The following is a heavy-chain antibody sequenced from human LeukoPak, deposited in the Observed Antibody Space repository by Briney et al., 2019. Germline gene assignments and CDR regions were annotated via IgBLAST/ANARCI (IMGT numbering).Heavy chain of an antibody. CDR1: GGSISTTTYY. CDR2: IYYSGST. D-gene: IGHD7-27*01. J-gene: IGHJ5*02. CDR3: ASLLNGGVSHWFDP. V-gene: IGHV4-39*01. Sequence: SETLSLTCSVSGGSISTTTYYWGWIRQPPGKGLEWMGSIYYSGSTYYSPSLKSRVTISVDTSKNQFSLKLSSVTAADTAVYFCASLLNGGVSHWFDPWGQGTLVTVSS.